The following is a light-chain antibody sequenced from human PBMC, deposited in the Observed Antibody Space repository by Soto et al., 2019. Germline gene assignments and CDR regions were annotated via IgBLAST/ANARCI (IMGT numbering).Light chain of an antibody. J-gene: IGKJ5*01. CDR1: QGLSSW. Sequence: DIQMTQSPSSVSASVGDRVTITCRASQGLSSWLAWYQQKPGKAPKLLSYSGSSLQSGISSRFSGSGGGTDFTLSISNLQPEDFATYYCQQANSFPITFGQGTRLEMK. CDR3: QQANSFPIT. V-gene: IGKV1D-12*01. CDR2: SGS.